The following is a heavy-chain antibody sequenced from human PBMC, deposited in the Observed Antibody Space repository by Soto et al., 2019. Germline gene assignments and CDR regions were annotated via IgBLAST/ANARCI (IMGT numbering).Heavy chain of an antibody. Sequence: QVQLVQSAAEVKKPGASVKVSCKASGYTFIRYGITWVRQDPGQGLECMGWISPYNDYTIYAQKVQGRFTMTTDTSTRKVYMELRSLKSDDTAVYYCARGGYYDNTWGKLSHYGLDVWGQGTSVTVSS. CDR1: GYTFIRYG. CDR3: ARGGYYDNTWGKLSHYGLDV. CDR2: ISPYNDYT. D-gene: IGHD3-16*01. J-gene: IGHJ6*02. V-gene: IGHV1-18*01.